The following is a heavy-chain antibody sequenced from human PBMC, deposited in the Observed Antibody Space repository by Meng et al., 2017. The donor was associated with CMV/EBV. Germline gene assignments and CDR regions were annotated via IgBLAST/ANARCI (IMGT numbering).Heavy chain of an antibody. Sequence: GESLKISCAASGFTFSSYWMHWVRQAPGKGLVWVSRINSDGSSTSYADSVKGRFTISRDNAKNTLYLQMNSLRSEDTAVYYCARDPRNMDVWGQGSTVTVSS. CDR3: ARDPRNMDV. V-gene: IGHV3-74*01. CDR2: INSDGSST. CDR1: GFTFSSYW. J-gene: IGHJ6*02.